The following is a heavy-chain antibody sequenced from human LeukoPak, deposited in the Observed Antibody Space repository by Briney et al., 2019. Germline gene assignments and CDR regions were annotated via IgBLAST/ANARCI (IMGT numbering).Heavy chain of an antibody. CDR1: GDSISSSNYY. V-gene: IGHV4-39*07. CDR2: IYYSGST. Sequence: PSETLSLTCTVSGDSISSSNYYWGWIRQPPGKGLEWIGSIYYSGSTYYNPSLKSRVTISVDTSKIQFSLKLSAVTAADTAVYYCARDSCSSTSCRKKFDYWGQGTLVTVSS. D-gene: IGHD2-2*01. CDR3: ARDSCSSTSCRKKFDY. J-gene: IGHJ4*02.